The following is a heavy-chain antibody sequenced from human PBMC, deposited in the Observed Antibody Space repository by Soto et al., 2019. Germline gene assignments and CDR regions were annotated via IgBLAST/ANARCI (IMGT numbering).Heavy chain of an antibody. CDR3: ARDQSWHDLVWWFDP. J-gene: IGHJ5*02. D-gene: IGHD1-1*01. V-gene: IGHV3-23*01. CDR1: GFSFSIYA. CDR2: LSGSGGST. Sequence: PGGSLRLSCAASGFSFSIYAMNWVRQAPGKGLEWVSGLSGSGGSTYYADSVKGRFTISRDNSKNTLYLQMNSLRAEDSAVYYCARDQSWHDLVWWFDPWGQGTLVTVSS.